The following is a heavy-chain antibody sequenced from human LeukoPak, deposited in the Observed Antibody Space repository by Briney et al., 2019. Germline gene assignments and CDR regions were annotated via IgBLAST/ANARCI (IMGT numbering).Heavy chain of an antibody. CDR1: GGSFSGYY. CDR2: INHSGST. CDR3: ATSGVRGVIIPSFDY. Sequence: SETLSLTCAVYGGSFSGYYWSWIRQPPGKGLEWIGEINHSGSTNYNPSLTSRGTISVDTSKTQFSLKLSSVTAADTAVYYCATSGVRGVIIPSFDYWGQGTLVTVSS. V-gene: IGHV4-34*01. J-gene: IGHJ4*02. D-gene: IGHD3-10*01.